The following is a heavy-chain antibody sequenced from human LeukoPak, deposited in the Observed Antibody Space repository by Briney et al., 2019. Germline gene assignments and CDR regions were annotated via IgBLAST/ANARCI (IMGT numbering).Heavy chain of an antibody. V-gene: IGHV3-23*01. CDR3: AKGVVVVAAKYYFDY. D-gene: IGHD2-15*01. CDR1: GFTFNTYA. Sequence: PGGSLRLSCAASGFTFNTYAMNWVRQAPGKGLEWVSAITDSGGTTYYADSVKGRFIISRDNSKNTLYLQMNSLRAEDTAVYYCAKGVVVVAAKYYFDYWGQGTLVTVSS. J-gene: IGHJ4*02. CDR2: ITDSGGTT.